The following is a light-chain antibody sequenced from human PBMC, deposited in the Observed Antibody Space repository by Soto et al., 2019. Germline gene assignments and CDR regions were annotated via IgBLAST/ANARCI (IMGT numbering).Light chain of an antibody. J-gene: IGKJ2*01. CDR2: GAS. CDR3: QQYGRSPRT. V-gene: IGKV3-20*01. Sequence: EIVLTQSPGTLSLSPGERATLSCRASQTVSSNNLAWYQQKPGQAPRLLMYGASRRAPGIPDRFSGSGSGTDFTLTITRLEPEDCAVYYCQQYGRSPRTFGQGTKLAIK. CDR1: QTVSSNN.